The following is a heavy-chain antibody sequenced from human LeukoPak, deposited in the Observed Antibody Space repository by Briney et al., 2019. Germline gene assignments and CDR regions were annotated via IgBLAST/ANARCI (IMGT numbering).Heavy chain of an antibody. CDR3: ARFPPTYCGGDCRTTFDP. CDR2: IYSGGST. CDR1: GFTVSSNY. J-gene: IGHJ5*02. V-gene: IGHV3-66*01. Sequence: PGGSLRLSCAASGFTVSSNYMSWVRQAPGKGLEWVSVIYSGGSTYYADSVKGRFTISRDNSKNTLYLQMNSLRAEDTAVYYCARFPPTYCGGDCRTTFDPWGQGTLVTVSS. D-gene: IGHD2-21*02.